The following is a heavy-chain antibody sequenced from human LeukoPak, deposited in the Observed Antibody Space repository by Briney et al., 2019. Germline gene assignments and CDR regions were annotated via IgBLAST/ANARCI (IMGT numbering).Heavy chain of an antibody. CDR1: GFTSSNYA. J-gene: IGHJ4*02. CDR2: IYSGGST. Sequence: GGSLRLSCAASGFTSSNYAMHWVRQAPGKGLEWVSVIYSGGSTNYADSVKGRFTTSRTNAKKSLFQQMKSLRAEDTALYYCAREGDILTGYYDYWGQGTLVTVSS. V-gene: IGHV3-53*01. D-gene: IGHD3-9*01. CDR3: AREGDILTGYYDY.